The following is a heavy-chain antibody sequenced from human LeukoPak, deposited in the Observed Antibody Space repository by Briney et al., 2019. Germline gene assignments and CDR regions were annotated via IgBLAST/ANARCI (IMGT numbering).Heavy chain of an antibody. J-gene: IGHJ5*02. D-gene: IGHD3-9*01. Sequence: ASVKVSCKASGYTFTSYYMHWVRQAPGQGLEWMGIINPSGGSTSYAQKFQGRVTMTRDMSTSTVYMKLSSLRSEDTAVYYCARERGNYDILTDYYEGNGFDPWGQGTLVTVSS. CDR2: INPSGGST. CDR3: ARERGNYDILTDYYEGNGFDP. V-gene: IGHV1-46*01. CDR1: GYTFTSYY.